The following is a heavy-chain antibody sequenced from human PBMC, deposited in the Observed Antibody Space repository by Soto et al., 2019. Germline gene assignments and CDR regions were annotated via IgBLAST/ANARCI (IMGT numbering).Heavy chain of an antibody. Sequence: QVQLQQSGPGLVKPSQTLSLTCAISGDSVSSNSVAWNWIRQSPSRGLEWLGRTYYRSKWYNDYALAVKSRITINPDTSKNQSSLHLNSVTPEDTAVYYCARDGYYSGWSGSLDYWGQGTLVTVSS. V-gene: IGHV6-1*01. CDR2: TYYRSKWYN. D-gene: IGHD6-19*01. CDR1: GDSVSSNSVA. CDR3: ARDGYYSGWSGSLDY. J-gene: IGHJ4*02.